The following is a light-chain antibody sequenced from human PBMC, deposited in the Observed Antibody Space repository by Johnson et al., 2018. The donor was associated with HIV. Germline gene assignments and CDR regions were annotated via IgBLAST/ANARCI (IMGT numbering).Light chain of an antibody. J-gene: IGLJ1*01. CDR3: GTWDSSLSAFV. CDR2: DTI. V-gene: IGLV1-51*01. Sequence: QSVLTQPPSVSAAPGQKVTISCSGSSSNIGSHYVSWYQQVPGTAPRLVIYDTIKLPSEIPDRFSGSKSGTSATLVITGLRTGDEADYYCGTWDSSLSAFVFGAGTTVIVL. CDR1: SSNIGSHY.